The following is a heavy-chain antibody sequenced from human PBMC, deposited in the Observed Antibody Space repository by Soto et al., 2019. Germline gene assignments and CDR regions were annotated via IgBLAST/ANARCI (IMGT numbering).Heavy chain of an antibody. CDR3: ARENFWSGYYLPTNTELRYGMDV. D-gene: IGHD3-3*01. J-gene: IGHJ6*02. V-gene: IGHV1-3*01. CDR2: INAGNGNT. Sequence: GASVKVSCKAPGYTFTSYSMHWVHQAPGQRLEWMGWINAGNGNTKYSQKFQGRVTITRDTSASTAYMELSSLRSEDTAVYYCARENFWSGYYLPTNTELRYGMDVWGQGTTVTVSS. CDR1: GYTFTSYS.